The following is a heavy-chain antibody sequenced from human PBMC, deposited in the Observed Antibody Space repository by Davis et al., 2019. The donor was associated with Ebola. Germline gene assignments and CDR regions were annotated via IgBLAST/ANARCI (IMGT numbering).Heavy chain of an antibody. J-gene: IGHJ6*02. CDR2: IYYSGST. Sequence: PSETLSLTCTVSGGSVSSGSYYWSWIRQPPGKGLEWIGYIYYSGSTNYNPSLKSRVTISVDTSKNQFSLKLSSVTAADTAVYYCARDRPSWGMDVWGQGTTVTVSS. V-gene: IGHV4-61*01. CDR3: ARDRPSWGMDV. CDR1: GGSVSSGSYY.